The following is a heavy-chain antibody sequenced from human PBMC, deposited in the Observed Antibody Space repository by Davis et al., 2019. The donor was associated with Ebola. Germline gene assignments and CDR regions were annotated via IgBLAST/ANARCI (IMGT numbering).Heavy chain of an antibody. Sequence: GESLKISCAASGFTFSSYWMHWVRQAPGKGLVWVSRINSDGSSTSYADSVKGRFTISRDNSKNTLYLQMNSLRAEDTAVYYCARANSGYSYGYHFDYWGQGTLVTVSS. CDR1: GFTFSSYW. CDR2: INSDGSST. V-gene: IGHV3-74*01. D-gene: IGHD5-18*01. J-gene: IGHJ4*02. CDR3: ARANSGYSYGYHFDY.